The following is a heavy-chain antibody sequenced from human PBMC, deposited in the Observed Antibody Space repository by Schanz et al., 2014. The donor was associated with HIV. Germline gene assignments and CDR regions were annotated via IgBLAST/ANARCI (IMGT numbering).Heavy chain of an antibody. Sequence: QVQLVQSGAEVKKPGSSVKVSCKASGYTFTNYDINWVRQATGQGLEWMGWMNPNSGNTGYAQKFQGRVTMTRHTPTSTAYMELSSLRSDDTAVYYCARDSTDYYDSSGYQYWGRGTLVTVSS. V-gene: IGHV1-8*01. CDR3: ARDSTDYYDSSGYQY. J-gene: IGHJ4*02. CDR1: GYTFTNYD. CDR2: MNPNSGNT. D-gene: IGHD3-22*01.